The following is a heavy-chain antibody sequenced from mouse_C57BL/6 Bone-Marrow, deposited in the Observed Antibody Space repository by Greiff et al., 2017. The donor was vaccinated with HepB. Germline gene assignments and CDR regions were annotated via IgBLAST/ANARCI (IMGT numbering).Heavy chain of an antibody. D-gene: IGHD1-1*01. V-gene: IGHV5-17*01. CDR2: ISSGSSTI. CDR3: ARDYGSSHDWYFDV. J-gene: IGHJ1*03. CDR1: GFTFSDYG. Sequence: EVHLVESGGGLVKPGGSLKLSCAASGFTFSDYGMHWVRQAPEKGLEWVAYISSGSSTIYYADTVKGRFTISRDNAKNTLFLQMTSLRSEDTAMYYGARDYGSSHDWYFDVWGTGTTVTVSS.